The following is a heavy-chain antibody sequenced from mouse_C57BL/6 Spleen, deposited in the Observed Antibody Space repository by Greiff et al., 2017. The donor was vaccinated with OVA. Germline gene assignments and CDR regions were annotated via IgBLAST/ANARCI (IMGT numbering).Heavy chain of an antibody. V-gene: IGHV1-53*01. CDR1: GYTFTSYW. J-gene: IGHJ1*03. CDR3: ARVGGSWYFDF. Sequence: QVQLQQPGTELVMPGASVKLSCKASGYTFTSYWMHWVKQRPGQGLEWNGNINPSDGGTNYNEKFKSKATLTVDKSSSTAYMQLSSLTSEDSAVYYCARVGGSWYFDFWGTGTTVTVSS. CDR2: INPSDGGT.